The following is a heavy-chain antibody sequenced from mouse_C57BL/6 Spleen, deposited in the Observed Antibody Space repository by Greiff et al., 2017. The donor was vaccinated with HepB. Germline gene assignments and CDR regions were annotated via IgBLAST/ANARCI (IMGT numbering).Heavy chain of an antibody. J-gene: IGHJ2*01. Sequence: QVQLQQSGAELVKPGASVKNSCKASGYAFSSYWLNWVKQRPGKGLEWIGQIYPGDGDTNYNGTFKGKATLTAHKSASTAYMQLSSLTSEDSAVYFYARRGGNCDSGYWSHGTTLTVSS. CDR1: GYAFSSYW. D-gene: IGHD4-1*01. CDR3: ARRGGNCDSGY. CDR2: IYPGDGDT. V-gene: IGHV1-80*01.